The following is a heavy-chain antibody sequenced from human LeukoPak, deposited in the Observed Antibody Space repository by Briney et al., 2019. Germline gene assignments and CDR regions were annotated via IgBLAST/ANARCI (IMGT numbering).Heavy chain of an antibody. CDR3: ARRKIFGGKQPADY. J-gene: IGHJ4*02. Sequence: ASVKVSCKASGYTFTGYYMHWVRQAPGQGLEWMGWINPNSGGTNYAQKFQGRVTMTRDTSISTAYMELSRLRSDDTAVYYCARRKIFGGKQPADYWGQGTLVTVSS. CDR2: INPNSGGT. D-gene: IGHD3-3*01. V-gene: IGHV1-2*02. CDR1: GYTFTGYY.